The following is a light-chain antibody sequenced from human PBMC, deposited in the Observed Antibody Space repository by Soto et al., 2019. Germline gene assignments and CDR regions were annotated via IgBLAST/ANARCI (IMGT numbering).Light chain of an antibody. CDR3: QQRSNWPPVT. J-gene: IGKJ4*01. V-gene: IGKV3-11*01. Sequence: EIVLTQSPATLSLSPGERATLSCRASQSVSSCLAWYQQKPGQAPRLLIYDASNRTTGIPARFSGSGSGTDFTLTIGSLEPEDFAIYYCQQRSNWPPVTFGGGTKVEIK. CDR1: QSVSSC. CDR2: DAS.